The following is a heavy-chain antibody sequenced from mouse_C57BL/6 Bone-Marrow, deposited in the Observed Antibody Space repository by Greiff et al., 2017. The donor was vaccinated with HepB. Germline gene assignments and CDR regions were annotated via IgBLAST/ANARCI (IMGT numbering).Heavy chain of an antibody. CDR2: IYPGDGDT. CDR1: GYAFSSYW. V-gene: IGHV1-80*01. Sequence: QVQLQQSGAELVKPGASVKISCKASGYAFSSYWMNWVKQRPGKGLEWIGQIYPGDGDTNYNGKFKGKATLTADKSSSTAYMQLSSLTSEDSAVYFCARCGYYFHWYFDVWGTGTTVTVSS. CDR3: ARCGYYFHWYFDV. J-gene: IGHJ1*03. D-gene: IGHD2-3*01.